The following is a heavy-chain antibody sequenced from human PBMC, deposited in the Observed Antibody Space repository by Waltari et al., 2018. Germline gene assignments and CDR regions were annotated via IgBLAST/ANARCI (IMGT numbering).Heavy chain of an antibody. D-gene: IGHD6-13*01. Sequence: EVQLVESGGGFVQPGGSLKLSCAASGFTFSGSAMHWVRQASGKGLEGVGRIRSKANSYATAYAASVKGRFTISRDDSKNTAYLQMNSLKTEDTAVYYCTSRGAAAGTGNYWGQGTLVTVSS. CDR2: IRSKANSYAT. CDR3: TSRGAAAGTGNY. J-gene: IGHJ4*02. CDR1: GFTFSGSA. V-gene: IGHV3-73*01.